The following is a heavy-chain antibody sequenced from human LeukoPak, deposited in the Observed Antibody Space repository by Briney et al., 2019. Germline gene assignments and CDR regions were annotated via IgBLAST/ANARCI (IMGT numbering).Heavy chain of an antibody. CDR1: GFTFSSYW. J-gene: IGHJ4*02. CDR2: IKQDGSEK. D-gene: IGHD3-10*01. CDR3: ARSRRGHYYYGSGSPHFDY. V-gene: IGHV3-7*01. Sequence: GGSLRLSCAASGFTFSSYWMSWVRQAPGKGLEWVANIKQDGSEKNYVDSVKGRFTISRDNAKNSLYLQMNSLRAEDTAVYCCARSRRGHYYYGSGSPHFDYWGQGTLVTVSS.